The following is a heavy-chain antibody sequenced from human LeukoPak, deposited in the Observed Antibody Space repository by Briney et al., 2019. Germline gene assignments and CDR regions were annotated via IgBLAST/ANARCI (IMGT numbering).Heavy chain of an antibody. J-gene: IGHJ4*02. D-gene: IGHD3-10*01. V-gene: IGHV3-21*01. CDR2: ISSSSSYI. CDR1: GFTFSSYS. Sequence: GGSLRLSCAASGFTFSSYSMNWVRQAPGKGLEWVSSISSSSSYIYYADSVKGRFTISRDNAKNSLYLQMNSLRAEDTAVYYCARDEGSGRSPYDYWGQGTLVTVSS. CDR3: ARDEGSGRSPYDY.